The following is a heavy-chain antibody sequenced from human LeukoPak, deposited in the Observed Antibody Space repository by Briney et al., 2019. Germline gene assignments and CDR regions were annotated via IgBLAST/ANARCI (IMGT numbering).Heavy chain of an antibody. Sequence: GGSLRLSCAASGFTFSSYSMNWVRQAPGKGLEWVSYISSSSSTIYYADSVKGRFTISRDNAKNSLYLQMNSLRAEDTAVYYCAREAEMATTPGDYWGQGTLVTVSS. D-gene: IGHD5-24*01. CDR3: AREAEMATTPGDY. CDR1: GFTFSSYS. CDR2: ISSSSSTI. V-gene: IGHV3-48*01. J-gene: IGHJ4*02.